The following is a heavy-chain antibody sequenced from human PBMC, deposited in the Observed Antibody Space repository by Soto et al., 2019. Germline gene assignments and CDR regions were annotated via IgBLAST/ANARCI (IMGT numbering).Heavy chain of an antibody. D-gene: IGHD3-3*01. J-gene: IGHJ2*01. CDR3: ARGFIFGVVTRNWYFDL. Sequence: AVKVSCKASGGTFSKYAISWVRQAPGQGLEWMGGIIPMFGTVNYAQNFQGRVTITAHESTSTAYMELSSLRFEDTAVYYCARGFIFGVVTRNWYFDLWGRGTLVTVSS. V-gene: IGHV1-69*13. CDR2: IIPMFGTV. CDR1: GGTFSKYA.